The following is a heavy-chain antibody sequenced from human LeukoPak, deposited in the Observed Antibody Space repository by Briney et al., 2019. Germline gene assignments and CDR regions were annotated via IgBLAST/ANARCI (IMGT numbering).Heavy chain of an antibody. CDR2: FDPEDGET. V-gene: IGHV1-24*01. CDR1: GYTLTELS. D-gene: IGHD5-18*01. Sequence: ASVKVSCKVSGYTLTELSMHWVRQAPGKGLEWMGGFDPEDGETIYAQKFQGRVTMTRDTSASTVYMELSSLRSEDTAVYYCAGVDTAMVPLDDAFDIWGQGTMVTVSS. J-gene: IGHJ3*02. CDR3: AGVDTAMVPLDDAFDI.